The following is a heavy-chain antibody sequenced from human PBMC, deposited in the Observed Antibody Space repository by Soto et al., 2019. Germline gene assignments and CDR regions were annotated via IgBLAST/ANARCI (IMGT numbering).Heavy chain of an antibody. V-gene: IGHV4-34*01. CDR1: GGSFSGYY. J-gene: IGHJ6*02. CDR3: ARGLGYCSSTSCYDSDYYYYYGIDV. D-gene: IGHD2-2*01. Sequence: QVQLQQWGAGLLKPSETLSLTCAVYGGSFSGYYWSWIRQPPGKGLEWIGEINHSGSTNYNPSLKRRITISVDTSQNQPSLKLSSVTAADSAVYYCARGLGYCSSTSCYDSDYYYYYGIDVWGQGTTVTGSS. CDR2: INHSGST.